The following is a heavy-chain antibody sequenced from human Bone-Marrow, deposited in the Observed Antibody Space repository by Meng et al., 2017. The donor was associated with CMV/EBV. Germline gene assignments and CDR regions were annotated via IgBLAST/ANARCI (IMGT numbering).Heavy chain of an antibody. CDR2: MSYNGKKE. CDR1: RFTFSSYA. Sequence: GESLKISCAASRFTFSSYAMHWVRQAPGKGLEWLAVMSYNGKKEYYADSVKGRFLISRDNSNNKVYLQMNRLRAEDTAVYYCARIKLITFQRPDPWGQGTLVTVSS. V-gene: IGHV3-30*04. CDR3: ARIKLITFQRPDP. J-gene: IGHJ5*02. D-gene: IGHD1-20*01.